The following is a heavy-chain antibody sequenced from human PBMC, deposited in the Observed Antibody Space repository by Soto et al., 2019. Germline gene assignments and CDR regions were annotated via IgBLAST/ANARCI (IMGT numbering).Heavy chain of an antibody. Sequence: SETLSLTCAVYGGSFSGCYWSWIRQPPGKGLEWIGEINHSGSTNYDPSLKSRVTISVDTSKNQFSLKLSSATAADTAVYYCARVQYSSSGGSEIIKAGGIGWFDPWGQGTLVTVSS. J-gene: IGHJ5*02. V-gene: IGHV4-34*01. D-gene: IGHD6-13*01. CDR3: ARVQYSSSGGSEIIKAGGIGWFDP. CDR1: GGSFSGCY. CDR2: INHSGST.